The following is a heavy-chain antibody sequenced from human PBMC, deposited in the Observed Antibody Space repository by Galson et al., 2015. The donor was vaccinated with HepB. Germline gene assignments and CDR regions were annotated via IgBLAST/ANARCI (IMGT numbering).Heavy chain of an antibody. D-gene: IGHD3-9*01. Sequence: QSGAEVKKPGESLKISCKGSGYSFTSYWIGWVRQMPGKGLEWMGIIYPGDSDTRYSPSFQGQVTISADKSISTAYLQWSSLKASDTAMYYCARLRAADDILTGYGGYGMDVWGQGTTVTVSS. V-gene: IGHV5-51*01. J-gene: IGHJ6*02. CDR1: GYSFTSYW. CDR3: ARLRAADDILTGYGGYGMDV. CDR2: IYPGDSDT.